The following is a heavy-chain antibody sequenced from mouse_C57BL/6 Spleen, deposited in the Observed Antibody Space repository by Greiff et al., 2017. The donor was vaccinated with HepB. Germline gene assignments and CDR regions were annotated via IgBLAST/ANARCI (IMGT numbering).Heavy chain of an antibody. D-gene: IGHD1-1*01. CDR3: ARRPNYYGSSCTWFAY. Sequence: QVQLQQPGAELVKPGASVKLSCKASGYTFTSYWMHWVKQRPGQGLEWIGMIHPNSGSTNYNEKFKSKATLTVDKSSSTAYLQLSSLTSEDSAVYYCARRPNYYGSSCTWFAYWGQGTLVTVSA. CDR2: IHPNSGST. CDR1: GYTFTSYW. V-gene: IGHV1-64*01. J-gene: IGHJ3*01.